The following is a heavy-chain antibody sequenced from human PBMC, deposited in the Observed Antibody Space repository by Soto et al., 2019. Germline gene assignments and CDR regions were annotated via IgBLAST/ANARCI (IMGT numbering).Heavy chain of an antibody. J-gene: IGHJ6*02. Sequence: ASVKVSCKASGFTFTSSAVQWVRQARGQRLEWIGWIVVGSGNTNYAQKFQERVTITRDMSTSTDYMELSSLRSEDTAVYYCAADPGHVAGNFYYGMDVWGQGTTVTVSS. D-gene: IGHD6-19*01. CDR2: IVVGSGNT. CDR3: AADPGHVAGNFYYGMDV. V-gene: IGHV1-58*01. CDR1: GFTFTSSA.